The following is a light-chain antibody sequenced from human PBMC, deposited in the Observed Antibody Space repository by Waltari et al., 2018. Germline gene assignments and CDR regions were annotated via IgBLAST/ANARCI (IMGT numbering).Light chain of an antibody. Sequence: IVLTQSPGTLSLSPGARATLSCRAGQSVNTYLAWYQQKPGQAPRLLIYGAYTRAAGIPDRFSGSGFGTDFSLTISRLEAEDFAVYYCQHHVRLPATFGQGTKVEIK. CDR1: QSVNTY. CDR2: GAY. V-gene: IGKV3-20*01. J-gene: IGKJ1*01. CDR3: QHHVRLPAT.